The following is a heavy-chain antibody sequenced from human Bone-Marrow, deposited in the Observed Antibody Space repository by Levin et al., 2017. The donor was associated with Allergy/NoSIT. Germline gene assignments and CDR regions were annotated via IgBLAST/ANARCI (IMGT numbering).Heavy chain of an antibody. CDR3: ARDQIAVAGTQWFDP. Sequence: PGGSLRLSCAASGFTFSSYAMHWVRQAPGKGLEWVAVISYDGSNKYYADSVKGRFTISRDNSKNTLYLQMNSLRAEDTAVYYCARDQIAVAGTQWFDPWGQGTLVTVSS. CDR1: GFTFSSYA. J-gene: IGHJ5*02. V-gene: IGHV3-30-3*01. CDR2: ISYDGSNK. D-gene: IGHD6-19*01.